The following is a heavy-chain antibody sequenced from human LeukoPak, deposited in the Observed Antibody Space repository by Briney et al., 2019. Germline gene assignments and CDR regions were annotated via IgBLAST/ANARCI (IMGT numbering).Heavy chain of an antibody. CDR3: ARDDKSGYCSSTSCYPDACDI. Sequence: GGSLRLSCAASGFSFSSYSMNWVRQAPGKGLEWVSSISSSSSYIYYADSVKGRFTISRDNAKNSLYLQMNSLRAEDTAVYYCARDDKSGYCSSTSCYPDACDIWGQGTMVTVSS. D-gene: IGHD2-2*01. CDR2: ISSSSSYI. CDR1: GFSFSSYS. V-gene: IGHV3-21*01. J-gene: IGHJ3*02.